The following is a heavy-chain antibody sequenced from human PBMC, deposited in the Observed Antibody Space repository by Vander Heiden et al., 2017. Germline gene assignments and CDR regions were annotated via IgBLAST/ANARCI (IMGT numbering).Heavy chain of an antibody. D-gene: IGHD3-10*01. J-gene: IGHJ6*02. V-gene: IGHV3-7*01. Sequence: EVQLVESGGGLVQPGGSLSLSCAASGFTFSDSWMSWVRQAPGKGREWVANIKKDGSEKYYVDSVKGRFTISRDNAKNSLFLQMNSLRAEDTAVYFCAKCYLWFGELSVWGQGTTVTVSS. CDR2: IKKDGSEK. CDR1: GFTFSDSW. CDR3: AKCYLWFGELSV.